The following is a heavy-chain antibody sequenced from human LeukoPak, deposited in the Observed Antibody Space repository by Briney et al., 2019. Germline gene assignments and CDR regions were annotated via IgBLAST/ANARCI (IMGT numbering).Heavy chain of an antibody. CDR2: IFYSGST. CDR3: ATSRPRSTHYGMDV. Sequence: SETLSLTCTVSGVSISSYSWSWIRQPPGKGLEWIGDIFYSGSTNSNPFLKSRVTLSVDTSKNQFSLKLTSVTAADTAVYYCATSRPRSTHYGMDVWGQGTTVTVSS. V-gene: IGHV4-59*01. D-gene: IGHD2-2*01. J-gene: IGHJ6*02. CDR1: GVSISSYS.